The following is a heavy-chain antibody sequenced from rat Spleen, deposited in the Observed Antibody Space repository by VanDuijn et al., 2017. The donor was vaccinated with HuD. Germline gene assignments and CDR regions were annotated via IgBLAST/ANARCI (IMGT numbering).Heavy chain of an antibody. Sequence: EVHLVESGGDLVQPGRSLKLSCVVSGFTFSNYDMAWVRQAPTKGLEWVASISASGDNTYYRDSAKGRFTVSRDDAKSTLYLQMDSLRSEDTATYYCARGEGVMDAWGQGASVTVSS. CDR3: ARGEGVMDA. CDR1: GFTFSNYD. CDR2: ISASGDNT. D-gene: IGHD1-1*01. V-gene: IGHV5-25*01. J-gene: IGHJ4*01.